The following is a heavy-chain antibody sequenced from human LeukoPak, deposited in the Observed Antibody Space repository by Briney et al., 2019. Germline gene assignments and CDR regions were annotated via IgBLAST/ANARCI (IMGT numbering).Heavy chain of an antibody. Sequence: PGGSLRLSCAASGFTFSSYAMSWVRQAPGKGREWVSAISGSGGSTYYADSVKGRFTISRDNSKNTLYLQMNSLRAEDTAAYYCAKRGQRPGATSDYYYGMDVWGQGTTVTVSS. V-gene: IGHV3-23*01. CDR1: GFTFSSYA. J-gene: IGHJ6*02. D-gene: IGHD1-26*01. CDR2: ISGSGGST. CDR3: AKRGQRPGATSDYYYGMDV.